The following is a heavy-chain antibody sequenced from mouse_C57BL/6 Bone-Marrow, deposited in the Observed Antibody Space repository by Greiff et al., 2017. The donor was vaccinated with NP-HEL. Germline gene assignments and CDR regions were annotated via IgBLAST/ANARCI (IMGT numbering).Heavy chain of an antibody. J-gene: IGHJ3*01. CDR3: ARWMGGNCGFAY. CDR2: INPSTGGT. V-gene: IGHV1-42*01. D-gene: IGHD2-1*01. CDR1: GYSFPGYY. Sequence: EVQLQQSGPELVKPGASVKISCKASGYSFPGYYMNWVQQSPEKSLEWIGEINPSTGGTTYNQTFKANATFPVDKSSSTAYMQLKSLTSEDSAVYYCARWMGGNCGFAYWGQGTLVTVSA.